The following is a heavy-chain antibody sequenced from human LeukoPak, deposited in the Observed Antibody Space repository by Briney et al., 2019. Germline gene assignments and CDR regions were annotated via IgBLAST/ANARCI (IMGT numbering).Heavy chain of an antibody. Sequence: GGSLRLSCAASGFTFSNYAMSWVRQAPGKGLEWVSAILGSGGSTYYADSVKGRFTVSRDNSKSTLYLQVNSLRAEDTALYYCAKWGDYDVLTGYYVPDYWGQGTLVTVSS. CDR2: ILGSGGST. V-gene: IGHV3-23*01. CDR3: AKWGDYDVLTGYYVPDY. CDR1: GFTFSNYA. J-gene: IGHJ4*02. D-gene: IGHD3-9*01.